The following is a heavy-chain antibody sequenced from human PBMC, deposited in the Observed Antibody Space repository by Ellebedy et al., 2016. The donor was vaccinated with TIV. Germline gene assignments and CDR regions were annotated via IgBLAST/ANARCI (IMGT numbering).Heavy chain of an antibody. CDR1: GFTFGDYA. CDR2: ISSRRYGGTA. J-gene: IGHJ4*02. V-gene: IGHV3-49*03. Sequence: PGGSLRLSCTGSGFTFGDYAMIWFRQAPGKGLEWVGFISSRRYGGTASHAASLRGRFTLSRDDSKSFAYLQMDSLKTEDTAVYVCSRLPRDKSADYPFDYWGPGALVSVSS. D-gene: IGHD3-16*01. CDR3: SRLPRDKSADYPFDY.